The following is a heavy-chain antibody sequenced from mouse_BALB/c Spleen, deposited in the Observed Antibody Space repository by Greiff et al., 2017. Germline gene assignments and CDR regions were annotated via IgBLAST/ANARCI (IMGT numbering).Heavy chain of an antibody. Sequence: EVMLVESGPGLVKPSQSLSLTCTVTGYSITSDYAWNWIRQFPGNKLEWMGYISYSGSTSYNPSLKSRISITRDTSKNQFFLQLNSVTTEDTATYYCARDGLRRAWFAYWGQGTLVTVPA. CDR2: ISYSGST. D-gene: IGHD2-4*01. CDR1: GYSITSDYA. V-gene: IGHV3-2*02. CDR3: ARDGLRRAWFAY. J-gene: IGHJ3*01.